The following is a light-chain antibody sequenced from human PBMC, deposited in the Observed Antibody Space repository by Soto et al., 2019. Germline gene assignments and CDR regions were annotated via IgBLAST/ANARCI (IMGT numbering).Light chain of an antibody. V-gene: IGLV1-47*01. J-gene: IGLJ2*01. Sequence: QPVLTQTPSASGTPGQRVTISCSGSNSNIGRNYVYWYQQVPGTAPKLLMYRNDVLTSGGTDRFTGSKSGTSASLAISGLRSEDEADYYCGVWDNSLNGVAFGGGTKLTVL. CDR3: GVWDNSLNGVA. CDR2: RND. CDR1: NSNIGRNY.